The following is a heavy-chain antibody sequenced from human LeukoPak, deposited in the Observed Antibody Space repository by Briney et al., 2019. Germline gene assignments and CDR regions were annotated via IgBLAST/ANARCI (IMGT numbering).Heavy chain of an antibody. D-gene: IGHD6-19*01. J-gene: IGHJ4*02. V-gene: IGHV3-53*01. CDR2: IYSGGST. CDR3: ARDRVDSSGWYGHYFDY. Sequence: GGSLRLSCAASGFTVSSNYMSWVRQAPGKGLEWVSVIYSGGSTYYADSVKGRFTISRDNPKNTLYLQMNSLRAEDTAVYYCARDRVDSSGWYGHYFDYWGQGTLVTVSS. CDR1: GFTVSSNY.